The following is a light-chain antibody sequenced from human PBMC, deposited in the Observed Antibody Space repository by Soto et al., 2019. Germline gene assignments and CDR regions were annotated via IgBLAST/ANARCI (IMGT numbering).Light chain of an antibody. CDR3: CSYADNNDYV. V-gene: IGLV2-8*01. CDR2: EVS. Sequence: QSVLTQPASVSGSPGQSITISCTGTSSDVGGYNYVSWYQQQSGKAPKLMIHEVSNRPSGVPDRFSGSKSGNTASLNVSGLQAEDEADYYCCSYADNNDYVFGTGTKVTVL. J-gene: IGLJ1*01. CDR1: SSDVGGYNY.